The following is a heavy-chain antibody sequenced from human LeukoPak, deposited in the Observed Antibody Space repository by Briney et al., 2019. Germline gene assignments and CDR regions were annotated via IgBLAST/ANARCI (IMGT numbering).Heavy chain of an antibody. CDR1: GGSLSSGDNC. V-gene: IGHV4-30-4*01. Sequence: SQTLSLTCAVSGGSLSSGDNCWNWIRQPPGKGLEWIGYIYHSGSTYYNPSLRSRVTISIDTSKNQFSLRLNSVTAADTAAYYCARVAVIRGVIDYWGQGTLVTVSS. J-gene: IGHJ4*02. D-gene: IGHD3-10*01. CDR2: IYHSGST. CDR3: ARVAVIRGVIDY.